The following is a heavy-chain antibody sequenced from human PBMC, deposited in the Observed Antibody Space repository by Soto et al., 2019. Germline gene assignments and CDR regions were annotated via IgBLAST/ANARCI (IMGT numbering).Heavy chain of an antibody. CDR3: ARRIAARPSWFDP. CDR2: INHSGST. D-gene: IGHD6-6*01. CDR1: GGSFSGYY. Sequence: QVQLQQWGAGLLKPSETLSLTCAVYGGSFSGYYWSWIRQPPGKGLEWIGEINHSGSTNYNPSLKSQVTISVDTSKNQFSLKLSSVTAADTAVYYCARRIAARPSWFDPWGQGTLVTVSS. V-gene: IGHV4-34*01. J-gene: IGHJ5*02.